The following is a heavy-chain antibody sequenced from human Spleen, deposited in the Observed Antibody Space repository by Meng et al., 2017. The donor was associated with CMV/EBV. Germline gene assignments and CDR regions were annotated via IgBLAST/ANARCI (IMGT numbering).Heavy chain of an antibody. CDR2: IYYSGST. V-gene: IGHV4-28*01. D-gene: IGHD3-22*01. CDR3: ARNVPGTSAYYD. CDR1: GYSISSTNW. Sequence: QVQLEAWGPGLVKPSDTLSLTCAVSGYSISSTNWWGWIRQPPGKGLEWIGYIYYSGSTSYNPSLKSRVTMSVDTSKNQFSLNLNSVTAVDTAVYYCARNVPGTSAYYDWGQGTLVTSPQ. J-gene: IGHJ4*02.